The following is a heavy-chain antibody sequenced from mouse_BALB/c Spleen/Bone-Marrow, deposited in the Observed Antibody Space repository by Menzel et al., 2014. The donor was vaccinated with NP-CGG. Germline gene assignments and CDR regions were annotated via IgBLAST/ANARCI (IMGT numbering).Heavy chain of an antibody. CDR2: INPSNGGT. V-gene: IGHV1S81*02. Sequence: QVQLKQSGAELVKPGASVKLSCKSSGYTFTSYYMYWVKQRPGQGLEWIGGINPSNGGTNFNEKFKSKATLTVDKSSSTAYMQLSSLTSEDSAVYYCTREGTFFAHWGQGTLVTVSA. CDR3: TREGTFFAH. D-gene: IGHD3-3*01. CDR1: GYTFTSYY. J-gene: IGHJ3*01.